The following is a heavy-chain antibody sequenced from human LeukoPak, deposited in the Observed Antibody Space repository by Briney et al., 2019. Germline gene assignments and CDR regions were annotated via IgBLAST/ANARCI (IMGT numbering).Heavy chain of an antibody. V-gene: IGHV3-33*01. Sequence: PGRSLRLSCAASGFTFSSYGMHWVRQAPGKGLEWVAVIWYDGSNKYYADSVKGRFTISRDNSKNTLYLQMNSLRAEDTAVCYCARGAQGSSGWFFDYWGQGTLVTVSS. D-gene: IGHD6-19*01. J-gene: IGHJ4*02. CDR1: GFTFSSYG. CDR3: ARGAQGSSGWFFDY. CDR2: IWYDGSNK.